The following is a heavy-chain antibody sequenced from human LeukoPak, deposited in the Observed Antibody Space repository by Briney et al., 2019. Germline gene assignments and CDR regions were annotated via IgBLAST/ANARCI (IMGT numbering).Heavy chain of an antibody. CDR2: IYYSGST. D-gene: IGHD2-21*01. V-gene: IGHV4-39*01. Sequence: SETLSLTCTVSGGSISSSSYSWGWIRQPPGKGLEWIGSIYYSGSTYYNPSLKSRVTISVDTSKNQFSLKLSSVTAADTAVYYCARLYCYPSPTSYYFDYWGQGTLVTVSS. J-gene: IGHJ4*02. CDR3: ARLYCYPSPTSYYFDY. CDR1: GGSISSSSYS.